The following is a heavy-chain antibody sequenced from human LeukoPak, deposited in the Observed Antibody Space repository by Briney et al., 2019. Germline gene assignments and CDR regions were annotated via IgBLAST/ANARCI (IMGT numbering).Heavy chain of an antibody. CDR2: INHSGST. Sequence: KPSETLSLTCAVYGGPFSGYSWSWIRQPPGKGLEWVGEINHSGSTNYNSSLKSRVTISVDTSKNQFSLKLTSVTAADTAVYFCAENYFGSGSYSYWGQGTLVTVSS. V-gene: IGHV4-34*01. D-gene: IGHD3-10*01. CDR3: AENYFGSGSYSY. CDR1: GGPFSGYS. J-gene: IGHJ4*02.